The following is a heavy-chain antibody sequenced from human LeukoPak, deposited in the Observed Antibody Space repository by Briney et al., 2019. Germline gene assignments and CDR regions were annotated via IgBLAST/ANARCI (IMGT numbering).Heavy chain of an antibody. J-gene: IGHJ4*02. V-gene: IGHV3-30-3*01. CDR3: VAAADHNVDY. CDR2: ISYDGSNK. CDR1: GFTFSSYA. Sequence: GRSLRLSCAASGFTFSSYAMHWVRQAPGKGLEWVAVISYDGSNKYYADSVKGRFTISRDNSKNTLYLQMNSLRAEDTAVYYCVAAADHNVDYWGQGTLVTVSS. D-gene: IGHD6-13*01.